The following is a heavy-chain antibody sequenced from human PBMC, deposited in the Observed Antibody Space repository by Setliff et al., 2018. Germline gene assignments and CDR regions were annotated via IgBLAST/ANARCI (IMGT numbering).Heavy chain of an antibody. D-gene: IGHD2-2*01. V-gene: IGHV4-59*01. J-gene: IGHJ3*02. CDR2: IQESGST. CDR3: ARGRMRGSCSGPSCTYDPFDI. Sequence: SETLSLTCNVSGVSISSYYWSWIRQPPGKGLESIGYIQESGSTNYNPSLMSRVSISVDTSKNQFSLKLRSVTAADTAVYYCARGRMRGSCSGPSCTYDPFDIWGQGTPVTVSS. CDR1: GVSISSYY.